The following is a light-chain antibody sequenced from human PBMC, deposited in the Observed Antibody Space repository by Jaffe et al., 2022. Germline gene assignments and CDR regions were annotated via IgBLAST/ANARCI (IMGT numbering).Light chain of an antibody. CDR3: GTWDSSLNPKWV. CDR2: DSD. Sequence: QSVLTQPPSVSAAPGQKVTISCSGSNSNIGTNHVCWYQQLPGTAPKLLIYDSDKRPLGVPDRFSGSKSGTSATLAITGLQTGDEADYYCGTWDSSLNPKWVFGGGTKLTVL. CDR1: NSNIGTNH. V-gene: IGLV1-51*01. J-gene: IGLJ3*02.